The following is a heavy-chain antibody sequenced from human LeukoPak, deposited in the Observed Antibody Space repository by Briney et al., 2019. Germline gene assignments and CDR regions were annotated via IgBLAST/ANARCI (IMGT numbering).Heavy chain of an antibody. CDR1: GFTFSTYA. J-gene: IGHJ4*01. V-gene: IGHV3-23*01. CDR2: RGSGDST. CDR3: AKRFRGTSGLYYFDS. D-gene: IGHD2/OR15-2a*01. Sequence: PGGSLRLSCSASGFTFSTYAMSWVRQPPGKGLEWVSARGSGDSTYYAESVKGRFTISRDNSKNTLYLQMNSPRAEDTAVYYCAKRFRGTSGLYYFDSWGHGTLVTVSS.